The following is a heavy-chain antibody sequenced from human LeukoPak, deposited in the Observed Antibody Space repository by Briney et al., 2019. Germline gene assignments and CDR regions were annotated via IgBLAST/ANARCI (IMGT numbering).Heavy chain of an antibody. D-gene: IGHD3-22*01. CDR2: IIPIFGTA. V-gene: IGHV1-69*13. CDR3: ARGDKYYYDSSGYSL. J-gene: IGHJ1*01. Sequence: SVKVSCKASGGTFSSYAISWVRQAPGQGLEWMGGIIPIFGTANYAQKFQGRVTITADESTSTAYMELSSLRSEDTAVYYCARGDKYYYDSSGYSLWGQGTLVTVSS. CDR1: GGTFSSYA.